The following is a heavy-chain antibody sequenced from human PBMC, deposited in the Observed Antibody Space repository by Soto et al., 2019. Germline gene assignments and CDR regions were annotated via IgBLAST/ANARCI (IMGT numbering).Heavy chain of an antibody. V-gene: IGHV3-33*05. Sequence: QVQLVESGGGVVQPGTSLRLSCVGSGFTFRSYVIHWVRQAPGKWLEWVALTSYDGSNNFYGDSVQGRFTMSRDNSRNTVELQMDSISFQATALYYGARRGTTGGIEVWGQGTLVSVSS. J-gene: IGHJ4*02. CDR2: TSYDGSNN. CDR3: ARRGTTGGIEV. D-gene: IGHD3-16*01. CDR1: GFTFRSYV.